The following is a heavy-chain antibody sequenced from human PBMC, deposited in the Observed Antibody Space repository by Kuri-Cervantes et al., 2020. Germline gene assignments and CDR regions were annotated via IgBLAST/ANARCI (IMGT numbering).Heavy chain of an antibody. CDR2: IYTSGST. CDR1: GGSISSYY. J-gene: IGHJ6*03. V-gene: IGHV4-4*07. CDR3: ARRSVVRGVIVTKPRYYYYYMDV. Sequence: GSLRLSCTVSGGSISSYYWSWIRQPAGKGLEWIGRIYTSGSTNYNPSLKSRVTISVDTSKNQFSLGLSSVTAADTAVYYCARRSVVRGVIVTKPRYYYYYMDVWGKGTTVTVSS. D-gene: IGHD3-10*01.